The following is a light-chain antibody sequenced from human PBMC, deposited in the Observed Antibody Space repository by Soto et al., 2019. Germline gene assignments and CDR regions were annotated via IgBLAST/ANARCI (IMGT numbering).Light chain of an antibody. Sequence: AIRMTQSPSSFSASTGDRVTITCRASQGISRYFAWYQQKPGKAPKLLIYAASTLQRGVPSTFSGSGSGTDFTLSISCLQSEACANYCCEQYYSYSRTFGQPTKVEI. J-gene: IGKJ1*01. CDR3: EQYYSYSRT. CDR1: QGISRY. V-gene: IGKV1-8*01. CDR2: AAS.